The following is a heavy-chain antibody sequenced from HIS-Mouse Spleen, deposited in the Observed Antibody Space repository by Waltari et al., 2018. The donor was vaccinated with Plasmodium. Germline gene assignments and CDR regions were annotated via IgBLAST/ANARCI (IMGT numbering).Heavy chain of an antibody. CDR3: ARVGRRIWGAFDI. Sequence: QVQLQESGPGLVKPSETLSLTCTVSGASLSSYYWSWIRQPPGKGLEWIGYIYYSGSTNYNPSLKSRVTISVDTSKNQFSLKLSSVTAADTAVYYCARVGRRIWGAFDIWGQGTMVTVSS. J-gene: IGHJ3*02. CDR1: GASLSSYY. D-gene: IGHD3-16*01. V-gene: IGHV4-59*01. CDR2: IYYSGST.